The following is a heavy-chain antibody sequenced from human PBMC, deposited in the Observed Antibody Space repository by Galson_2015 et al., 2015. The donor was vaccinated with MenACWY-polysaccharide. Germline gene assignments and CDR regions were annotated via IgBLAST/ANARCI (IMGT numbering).Heavy chain of an antibody. J-gene: IGHJ4*02. CDR1: GFTFSSYT. Sequence: SLRLSCAASGFTFSSYTMHWVRQAPGKGLEWVAVVSNDGRNKYYADSVKGRFTISRDNSKSTLYLQMNSLRAEDTAVYYCARGGATFSYGSGTYYKFDSWGQGTLVIVSS. CDR2: VSNDGRNK. V-gene: IGHV3-30*04. CDR3: ARGGATFSYGSGTYYKFDS. D-gene: IGHD3-10*01.